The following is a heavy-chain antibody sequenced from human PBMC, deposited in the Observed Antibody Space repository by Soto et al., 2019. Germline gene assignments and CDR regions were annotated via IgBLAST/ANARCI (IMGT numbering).Heavy chain of an antibody. Sequence: PSETLSLTCTVSGGSISSGDYYWSRIRQPPGRGLEWIGHIFYSGSTNYNPALKSRVTISVDTSKSQFSLKLSSVTAADTAVYYCAKDSGYNYGYFRWFDPWGQGTLVTVSS. D-gene: IGHD5-18*01. CDR3: AKDSGYNYGYFRWFDP. V-gene: IGHV4-61*08. CDR1: GGSISSGDYY. J-gene: IGHJ5*02. CDR2: IFYSGST.